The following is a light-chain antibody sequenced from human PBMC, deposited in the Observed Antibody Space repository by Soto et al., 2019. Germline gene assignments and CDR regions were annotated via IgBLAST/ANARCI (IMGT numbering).Light chain of an antibody. CDR3: QHRNNRPFS. Sequence: EIVLTQSPGALSLSPGESATLSCRASQSVSSSYLAWYQQKPGQAPRLLIYDASNRATGIPARFSGSGSGTDFTLTISSLEPEDFAVYYCQHRNNRPFSFGPGTKVDIK. J-gene: IGKJ3*01. CDR2: DAS. CDR1: QSVSSSY. V-gene: IGKV3D-20*02.